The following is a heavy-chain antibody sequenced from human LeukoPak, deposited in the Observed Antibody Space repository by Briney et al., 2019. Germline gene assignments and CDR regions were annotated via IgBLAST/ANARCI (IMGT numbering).Heavy chain of an antibody. Sequence: PGGSLRLSCAASGFTVSSNYMSWVRQAPGKGLEWVSYISSTSIYTNYADTNYADSVQGRFTISRDNAKNSLYLQMNSLRAEDTAVYYCARDLHSSKYWGQGTLVTVSS. D-gene: IGHD6-13*01. CDR3: ARDLHSSKY. J-gene: IGHJ4*02. V-gene: IGHV3-11*06. CDR1: GFTVSSNY. CDR2: ISSTSIYTNYADT.